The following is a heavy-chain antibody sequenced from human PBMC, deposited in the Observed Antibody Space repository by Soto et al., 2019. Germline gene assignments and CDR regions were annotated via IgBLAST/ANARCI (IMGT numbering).Heavy chain of an antibody. V-gene: IGHV4-59*01. CDR3: ARDGGDYDILTGYSKDNWFDP. Sequence: SETLSLTCTVSGGSISSYYWSWIRQPPGKGLEWIGYIYYSGSASYNPSLKSRVTMSVDTSKNQFYLKLSSVTAADTAVYYCARDGGDYDILTGYSKDNWFDPWGQGTLVTVSS. J-gene: IGHJ5*02. CDR1: GGSISSYY. D-gene: IGHD3-9*01. CDR2: IYYSGSA.